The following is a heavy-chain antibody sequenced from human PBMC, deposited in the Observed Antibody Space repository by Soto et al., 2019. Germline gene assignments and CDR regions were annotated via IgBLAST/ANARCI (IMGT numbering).Heavy chain of an antibody. CDR3: ARDVQAHTHYCDY. V-gene: IGHV4-31*03. Sequence: SETLSLTCTVSGGSISSGGYYWSWIRQHPGKGLEWIGYIYYSGSTYYNPSLKSRVTISVDTSKNQFSLKLSSVTAADTAVYYCARDVQAHTHYCDYWGQGNLVTVSS. D-gene: IGHD1-1*01. J-gene: IGHJ4*02. CDR2: IYYSGST. CDR1: GGSISSGGYY.